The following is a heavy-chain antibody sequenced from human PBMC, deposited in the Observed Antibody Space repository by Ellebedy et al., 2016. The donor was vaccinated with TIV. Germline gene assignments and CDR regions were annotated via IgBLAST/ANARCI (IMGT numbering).Heavy chain of an antibody. V-gene: IGHV2-5*02. Sequence: SGPTLVKPTQTLTLTCTFSGFSLSTSGVGVGWVRQPPGKALECLALIYWDDDKRSRPSLRRRLTVTKDTSKNQVVLTLTNIDPVDTATYYCAHCVVGPTGDHYPCDYWGQGALVTVSS. D-gene: IGHD1-26*01. J-gene: IGHJ4*02. CDR1: GFSLSTSGVG. CDR3: AHCVVGPTGDHYPCDY. CDR2: IYWDDDK.